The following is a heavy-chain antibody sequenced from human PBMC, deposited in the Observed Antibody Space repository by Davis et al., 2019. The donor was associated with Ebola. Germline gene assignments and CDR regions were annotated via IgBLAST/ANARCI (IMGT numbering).Heavy chain of an antibody. V-gene: IGHV3-21*01. CDR1: GFTFSSYS. D-gene: IGHD6-6*01. J-gene: IGHJ5*02. CDR3: ARETVEYSSSPGVNWFDP. CDR2: ISSSSSYI. Sequence: GESLKISCAASGFTFSSYSMNWVRQAPGKGLEWVSSISSSSSYIYYADSVKGRFTISRDNAKNSLYLQMNSLRAEDTAVYYCARETVEYSSSPGVNWFDPWGQGTLVTVSS.